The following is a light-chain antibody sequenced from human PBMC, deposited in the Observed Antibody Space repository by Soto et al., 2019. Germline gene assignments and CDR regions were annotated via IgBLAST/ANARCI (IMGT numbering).Light chain of an antibody. CDR1: QRVGRNY. Sequence: EIVLTKSPGTLSLSPGERATLSCRASQRVGRNYLAWYQQKPGQAPRLLIYDASSRATGIPDSFSGSGSGTDFTLTISSLEPEDFAVYYCHQYAASPLTFGQGTKVEIK. V-gene: IGKV3-20*01. J-gene: IGKJ1*01. CDR3: HQYAASPLT. CDR2: DAS.